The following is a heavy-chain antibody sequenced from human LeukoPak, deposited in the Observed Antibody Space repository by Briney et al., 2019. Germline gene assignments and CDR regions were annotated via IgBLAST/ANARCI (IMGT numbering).Heavy chain of an antibody. J-gene: IGHJ4*02. CDR3: AKGGSPGIAAVGSLY. V-gene: IGHV3-21*04. Sequence: PGGSLRLSCAASGFTFSDYCLHSVRQAPGKGLEWVSSISSSSSYIYYAVSVKVRFTIYRDNAKIYMYLQMNSLRAEATALYYCAKGGSPGIAAVGSLYWGQGTLVTVST. CDR2: ISSSSSYI. D-gene: IGHD6-13*01. CDR1: GFTFSDYC.